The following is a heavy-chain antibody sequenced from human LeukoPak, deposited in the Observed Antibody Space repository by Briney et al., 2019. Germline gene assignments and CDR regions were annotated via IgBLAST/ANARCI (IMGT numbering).Heavy chain of an antibody. J-gene: IGHJ3*02. CDR3: ARDESGVQLRFDAFDI. V-gene: IGHV3-21*01. Sequence: PGGSLRLSCAASGFTFSSYSMNWVRQAPGKGLEWVSSISSSSSYIYYADSVKGRFTISRDNAKNSLYLQMNSLRAEDTAVYYCARDESGVQLRFDAFDIWGQGTMVTVSS. D-gene: IGHD5-18*01. CDR2: ISSSSSYI. CDR1: GFTFSSYS.